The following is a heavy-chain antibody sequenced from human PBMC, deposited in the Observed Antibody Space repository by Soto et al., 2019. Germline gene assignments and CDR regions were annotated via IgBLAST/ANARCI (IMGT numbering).Heavy chain of an antibody. CDR2: IVVGSGNT. J-gene: IGHJ6*02. CDR1: GFTFATSA. CDR3: AASSEWTTYYDFWSGSDYGMDV. Sequence: SVKVSCKTSGFTFATSAVQWVRQARGQRLEWIGWIVVGSGNTNYAQKFQDRLTITRDMSTNTAYMELSSLRSEDTAVYYCAASSEWTTYYDFWSGSDYGMDVWGQGSTVTVSS. D-gene: IGHD3-3*01. V-gene: IGHV1-58*01.